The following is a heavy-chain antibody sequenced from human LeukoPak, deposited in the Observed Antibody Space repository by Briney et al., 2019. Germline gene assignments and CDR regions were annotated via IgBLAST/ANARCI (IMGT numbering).Heavy chain of an antibody. D-gene: IGHD4-23*01. CDR1: GGSIISGSYY. V-gene: IGHV4-39*01. Sequence: SETLSLTCTVSGGSIISGSYYWGWIRHPPGEGLEWIATMHYSGNTCYNPSLKSRATISVDTSKNQFSLNLASVTAADTAVYYCARHKEHGGNPTFDSWGQGTLVTVAS. J-gene: IGHJ4*02. CDR3: ARHKEHGGNPTFDS. CDR2: MHYSGNT.